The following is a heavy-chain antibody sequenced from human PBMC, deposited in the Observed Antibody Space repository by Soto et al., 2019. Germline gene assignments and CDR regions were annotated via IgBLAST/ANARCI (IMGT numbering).Heavy chain of an antibody. D-gene: IGHD6-19*01. V-gene: IGHV4-4*07. CDR3: ARLDSSGWYDYYGMDV. CDR2: IYTSGST. CDR1: GGSISSYY. Sequence: SETLPLTCTVNGGSISSYYWSWIRQRSGKGLEWIGRIYTSGSTNYNPSLKSRVTMSVDTSKNQFSLKLSSVTAADKAVYYCARLDSSGWYDYYGMDVWGQGTTVTVSS. J-gene: IGHJ6*02.